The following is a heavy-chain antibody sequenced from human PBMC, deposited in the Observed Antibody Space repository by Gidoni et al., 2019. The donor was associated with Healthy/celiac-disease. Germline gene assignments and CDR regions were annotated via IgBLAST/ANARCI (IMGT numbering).Heavy chain of an antibody. CDR3: ARVRGHFDY. V-gene: IGHV3-33*01. Sequence: QVQLVESGGGVVQPGRSLRLSCAASGFTFSSYGMHWFRQAPGKGLEGVAVIWYDGSNKYYADSVKGRFTISRDNSKNTLYLQMNSLRAEDTAVYYCARVRGHFDYWGQGTLVTVSS. CDR1: GFTFSSYG. J-gene: IGHJ4*02. CDR2: IWYDGSNK. D-gene: IGHD3-10*01.